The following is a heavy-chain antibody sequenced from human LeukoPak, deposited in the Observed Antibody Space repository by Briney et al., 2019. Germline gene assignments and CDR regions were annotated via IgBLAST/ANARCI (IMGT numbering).Heavy chain of an antibody. CDR2: SYYSGST. V-gene: IGHV4-59*12. CDR3: ASSVGSTDY. D-gene: IGHD1-26*01. Sequence: PSETLSLTCTVSGGSIGSYYWSWIRQPPGKGLEWIAYSYYSGSTNYNPSLKSRVTISVDTSKNQFSLKLTSVTAADAAVYYCASSVGSTDYWGQGTLVTVSS. J-gene: IGHJ4*02. CDR1: GGSIGSYY.